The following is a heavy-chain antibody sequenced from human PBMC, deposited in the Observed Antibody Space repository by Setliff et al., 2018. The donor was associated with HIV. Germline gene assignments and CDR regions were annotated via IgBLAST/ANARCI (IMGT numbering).Heavy chain of an antibody. J-gene: IGHJ4*02. V-gene: IGHV4-39*01. Sequence: LTCTVSGGSITSTTYQWAWIRQPPGKGLEWIANIYDSGSTYYNPSLKSRVTISVDTSKNQFSLKLISVTAADTAVYYCARHKTHPFDSWGQGALVTVSS. CDR3: ARHKTHPFDS. CDR1: GGSITSTTYQ. CDR2: IYDSGST.